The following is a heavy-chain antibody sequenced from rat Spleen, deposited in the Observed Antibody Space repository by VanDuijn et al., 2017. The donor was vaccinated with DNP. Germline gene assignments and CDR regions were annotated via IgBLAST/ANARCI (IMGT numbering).Heavy chain of an antibody. V-gene: IGHV5-25*01. CDR2: ISPSGDIT. Sequence: EVQLVETGGGLVQPGRSLKLSCVASGFTFSSYWMYWVRRAPEKGLEWVATISPSGDITYYRDSVKGRFTISRDDARSTLYLQMDSLRSEDTATYYCARSGRSFDYWGQGVMVTVSS. J-gene: IGHJ2*01. CDR3: ARSGRSFDY. D-gene: IGHD5-1*01. CDR1: GFTFSSYW.